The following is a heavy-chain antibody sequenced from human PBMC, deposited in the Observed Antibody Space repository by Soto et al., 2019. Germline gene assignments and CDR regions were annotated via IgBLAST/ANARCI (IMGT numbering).Heavy chain of an antibody. CDR1: GFTFSSYS. J-gene: IGHJ6*02. Sequence: PGGSLRLSCAAYGFTFSSYSMNWVRQAPGKGLEWVSSISSSSSYIYYADSVKGRFTISRDNAKNSLYLQMNSLRAEDTAVYYCARFGVTGTTVYYYGMGVWGQGTTVTVSS. CDR3: ARFGVTGTTVYYYGMGV. V-gene: IGHV3-21*01. D-gene: IGHD1-20*01. CDR2: ISSSSSYI.